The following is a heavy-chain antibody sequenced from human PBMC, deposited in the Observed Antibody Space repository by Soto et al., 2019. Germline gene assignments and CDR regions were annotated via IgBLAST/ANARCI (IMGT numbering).Heavy chain of an antibody. CDR3: ARDYRGYSYGYAFDV. CDR1: GGSVSSGSHY. CDR2: IYYSGTT. J-gene: IGHJ3*01. D-gene: IGHD5-18*01. V-gene: IGHV4-61*01. Sequence: QVQLHESGPGLVKPSETLSLTCTVSGGSVSSGSHYWSWIRQPPGKGLEWIGHIYYSGTTNYNPSLNPRVTISADAPNNQFSLKLNSVTSADTAVYYCARDYRGYSYGYAFDVWGQGTMVTVSS.